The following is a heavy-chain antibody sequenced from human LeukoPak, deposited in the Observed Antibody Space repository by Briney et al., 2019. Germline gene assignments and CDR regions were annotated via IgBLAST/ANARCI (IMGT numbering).Heavy chain of an antibody. V-gene: IGHV4-59*01. J-gene: IGHJ6*02. CDR2: IYYSGST. CDR3: ARTRTTVTTNYYYYYGMDV. Sequence: SETLSLTCTVSGGSISSYYWSWIRQPPGKGLEWIGYIYYSGSTNYNPSLKSLVTISVDTSKNQFSLKLSSVTAADTAVYYCARTRTTVTTNYYYYYGMDVWGQGTTVTVSS. CDR1: GGSISSYY. D-gene: IGHD4-17*01.